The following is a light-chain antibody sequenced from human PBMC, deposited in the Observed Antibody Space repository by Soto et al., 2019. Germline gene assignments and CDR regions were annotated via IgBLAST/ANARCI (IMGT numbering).Light chain of an antibody. V-gene: IGKV3-15*01. CDR1: QSVRSN. Sequence: EIVMTQSPATLSVSPGDRVTLSCRASQSVRSNSAWYQQKPGQATRLLIYGASTRATGIPARFSGSGYETEFTLTISSLQSEDFAVYYCQQYNSWPLTFGGGTKVEIK. CDR3: QQYNSWPLT. J-gene: IGKJ4*01. CDR2: GAS.